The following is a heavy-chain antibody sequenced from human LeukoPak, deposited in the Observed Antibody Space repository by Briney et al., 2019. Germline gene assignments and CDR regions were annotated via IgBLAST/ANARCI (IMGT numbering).Heavy chain of an antibody. V-gene: IGHV4-59*08. J-gene: IGHJ4*02. Sequence: SQTLSLACTVSAGSIGTYYWTWLRQPPGKALEWIGFVYYNGITKYTPSLESRVTISLDASKNQFSLKLNSVTGADTAVYYCARRVATKPKYCFDSWGRGTLVTVSS. D-gene: IGHD5-24*01. CDR2: VYYNGIT. CDR1: AGSIGTYY. CDR3: ARRVATKPKYCFDS.